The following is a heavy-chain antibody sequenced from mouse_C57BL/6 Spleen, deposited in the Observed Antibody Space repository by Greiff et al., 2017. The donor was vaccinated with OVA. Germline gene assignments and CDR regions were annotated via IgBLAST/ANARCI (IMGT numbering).Heavy chain of an antibody. J-gene: IGHJ1*03. CDR1: GFTFSDYY. D-gene: IGHD1-1*01. CDR3: ARDTTTVVADWYFDV. CDR2: INYDGSST. V-gene: IGHV5-16*01. Sequence: EVKVEESEGGLVQPGSSMKLSCTASGFTFSDYYMAWVRQVPEKGLEWVANINYDGSSTYYLDSLKSRFIISRDNAKNILYLQMSSLKSEDTATYYCARDTTTVVADWYFDVWGTGTTVTVSS.